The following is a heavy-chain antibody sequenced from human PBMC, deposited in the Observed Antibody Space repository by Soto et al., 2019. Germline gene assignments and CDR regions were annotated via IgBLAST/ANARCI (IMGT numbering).Heavy chain of an antibody. Sequence: SETLSLTCTSSGDSSTGAHWKWLQQPLGKPREWIGHIYYRGSTNYNPSRKSPLSLSVDTSNNQIFLRLNSVTAADTAVYYCASSAIVGREVNTWFDPWGQGILVTVSS. CDR3: ASSAIVGREVNTWFDP. V-gene: IGHV4-59*01. D-gene: IGHD1-26*01. CDR1: GDSSTGAH. CDR2: IYYRGST. J-gene: IGHJ5*02.